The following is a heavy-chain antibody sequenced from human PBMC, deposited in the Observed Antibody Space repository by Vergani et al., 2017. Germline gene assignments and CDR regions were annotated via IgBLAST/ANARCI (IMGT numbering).Heavy chain of an antibody. Sequence: EVQLLQSGGGVIQPGGSVRLSCAASGFTFSACPMTWVRQAPGKGLEWVSAISADGDSTYYADSVKGRFTISRDNSKNTLYLQMNSLRAEDTAVYYCAKAERITMVRGVTNNWFDPWGQGTLVTVSS. D-gene: IGHD3-10*01. CDR2: ISADGDST. CDR3: AKAERITMVRGVTNNWFDP. V-gene: IGHV3-23*01. CDR1: GFTFSACP. J-gene: IGHJ5*02.